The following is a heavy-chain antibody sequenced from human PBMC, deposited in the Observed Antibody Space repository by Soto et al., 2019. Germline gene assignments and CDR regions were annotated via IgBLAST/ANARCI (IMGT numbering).Heavy chain of an antibody. Sequence: GQSLKISCAASGFTFSSYAMHWVRQAPGKGLEWVAVISYDGSNKYYADSVKGRFTISRDNSKNTLYLQMNSLRAEDTAVYYCARIWGTYYYDSRGPLDAFDIWGQGTMVTVSS. V-gene: IGHV3-30-3*01. D-gene: IGHD3-22*01. J-gene: IGHJ3*02. CDR1: GFTFSSYA. CDR3: ARIWGTYYYDSRGPLDAFDI. CDR2: ISYDGSNK.